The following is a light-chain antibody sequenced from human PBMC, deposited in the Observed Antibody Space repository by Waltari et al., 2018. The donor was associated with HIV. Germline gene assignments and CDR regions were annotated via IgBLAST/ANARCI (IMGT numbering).Light chain of an antibody. CDR3: QSFDSRLSGWV. CDR1: HSNLEPGHD. Sequence: QSVLTQPPSVSGAPGQRVTISCTRSHSNLEPGHDVHWYQQFPGTAPKLRIYVNSTRPSGVPDRFSGSKSGTSASLAISGLQAEDEAEYYCQSFDSRLSGWVFGGGTKLTVL. J-gene: IGLJ3*02. V-gene: IGLV1-40*01. CDR2: VNS.